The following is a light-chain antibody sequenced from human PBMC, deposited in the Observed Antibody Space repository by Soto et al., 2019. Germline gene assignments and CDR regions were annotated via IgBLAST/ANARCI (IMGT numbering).Light chain of an antibody. Sequence: EIVMTQSPATLSVSPGERATLSCRASQSVSRNLAWYQQKPGQAPRLLIYGASTRATGIPARFSGSGSGTEFTLTISSRQSEDFAVYYCQQYNNWLTWTFGQGTKEEIK. J-gene: IGKJ1*01. CDR3: QQYNNWLTWT. CDR1: QSVSRN. CDR2: GAS. V-gene: IGKV3-15*01.